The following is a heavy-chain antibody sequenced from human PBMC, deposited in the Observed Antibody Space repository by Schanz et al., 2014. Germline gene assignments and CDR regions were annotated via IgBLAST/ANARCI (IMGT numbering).Heavy chain of an antibody. Sequence: QLMQSGSEVRKPGASVKVSCKASGYTFTSYDINWVRQATGQGLEWMGWMNSKTGNTGYAQKFQGRVTMTADKSTSTVYMEVSGLRSEDTAVYYCATNSPFRMVRGSNAFDAWGQGTMVTVSS. CDR1: GYTFTSYD. CDR3: ATNSPFRMVRGSNAFDA. V-gene: IGHV1-8*01. D-gene: IGHD3-10*01. CDR2: MNSKTGNT. J-gene: IGHJ3*01.